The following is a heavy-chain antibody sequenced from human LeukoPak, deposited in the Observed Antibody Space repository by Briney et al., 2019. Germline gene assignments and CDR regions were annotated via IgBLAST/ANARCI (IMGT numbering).Heavy chain of an antibody. CDR2: ISAYNGNT. V-gene: IGHV1-18*01. CDR1: GYTFTSYG. Sequence: ASVKVSCKASGYTFTSYGISWVRQAPGQGLEWMGWISAYNGNTNYAQKLQGRVTMTTDTSTSTAYMELRSLRSDDTAVYYCARDLGVVIPLDAFDIWGQGTMVTVSS. CDR3: ARDLGVVIPLDAFDI. D-gene: IGHD3-3*01. J-gene: IGHJ3*02.